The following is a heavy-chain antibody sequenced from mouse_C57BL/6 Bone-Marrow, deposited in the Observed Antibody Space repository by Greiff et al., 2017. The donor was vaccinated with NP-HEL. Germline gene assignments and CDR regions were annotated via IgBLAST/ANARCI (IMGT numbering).Heavy chain of an antibody. CDR3: ARKGLFDY. CDR1: GYTFTDYY. V-gene: IGHV1-19*01. Sequence: SGPVLVKPGASVKMSCKASGYTFTDYYMNWVKQSHGKSLEWIGVINPYNGGPSYNQKFKGKATLTVDKSSSTAYMELNSLTSEDSAVYDCARKGLFDYWGQGTTLTVSS. J-gene: IGHJ2*01. D-gene: IGHD3-3*01. CDR2: INPYNGGP.